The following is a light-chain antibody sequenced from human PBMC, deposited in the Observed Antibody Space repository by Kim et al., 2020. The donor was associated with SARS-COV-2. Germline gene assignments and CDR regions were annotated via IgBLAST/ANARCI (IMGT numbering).Light chain of an antibody. J-gene: IGKJ5*01. CDR1: QSISSW. CDR3: KQYNSYSRT. V-gene: IGKV1-5*01. Sequence: ASVGDRVTITCRASQSISSWLAWYQQKPGKAPKLLIYDASSLESGVPSRFSGSGSGTEFTLTISSLQPDDFATYYCKQYNSYSRTFSPGTRLEIK. CDR2: DAS.